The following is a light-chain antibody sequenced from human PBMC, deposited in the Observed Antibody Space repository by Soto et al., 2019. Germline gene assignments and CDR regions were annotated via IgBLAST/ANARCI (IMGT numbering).Light chain of an antibody. CDR3: QQTYNSLMYT. V-gene: IGKV1-39*01. J-gene: IGKJ2*01. CDR1: QSITSY. Sequence: DIQMTQSPSSLSVSVGDRVTITCRASQSITSYLNWYQQKPGKAPKILIYAASNLQSGVPPRFSGSGAGTDVTLTISSLQPEDIATYYCQQTYNSLMYTFGQGTNLEIK. CDR2: AAS.